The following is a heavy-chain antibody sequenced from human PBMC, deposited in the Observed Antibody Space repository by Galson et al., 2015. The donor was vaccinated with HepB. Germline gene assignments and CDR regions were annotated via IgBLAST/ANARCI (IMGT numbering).Heavy chain of an antibody. Sequence: SETLSLTCTVSGGSISSGDYYWSWIRQSPGKRLEWIGYISYSGSTNYNPSLKSRVSMSVDTSTNQFSLKLSSVTAADTAVYYCARYCSSSGCYWSFDYWGQGTLVTVSS. J-gene: IGHJ4*02. CDR3: ARYCSSSGCYWSFDY. V-gene: IGHV4-61*08. D-gene: IGHD2-2*01. CDR2: ISYSGST. CDR1: GGSISSGDYY.